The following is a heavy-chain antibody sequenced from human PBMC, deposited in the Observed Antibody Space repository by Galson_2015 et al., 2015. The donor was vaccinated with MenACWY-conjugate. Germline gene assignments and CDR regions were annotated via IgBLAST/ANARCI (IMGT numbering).Heavy chain of an antibody. CDR3: TRGGTWGSSAFDS. V-gene: IGHV4-59*01. J-gene: IGHJ3*02. D-gene: IGHD3-10*01. CDR1: GGSISDYF. Sequence: LSLTCSVSGGSISDYFWTWLRQSPGRGLEWIGYVDYSGSTNYNPSLKSRVTMSVDTSKNQFSLTMTSMTAADPAVYYCTRGGTWGSSAFDSWGQGTMLTVSS. CDR2: VDYSGST.